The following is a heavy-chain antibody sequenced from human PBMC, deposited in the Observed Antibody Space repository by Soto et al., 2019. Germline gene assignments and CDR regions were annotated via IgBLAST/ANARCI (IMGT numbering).Heavy chain of an antibody. J-gene: IGHJ3*02. Sequence: EVQLLESGGGLVQPGGSLRLSCAASGFTFSSYAMSWVRQAPGKGLEWVSAISGSGGSTYYADSVKGRFTISRDNSKNTLFLQMNSLGAEDTAVYYCANGDPNRSGWYGGDAFYIWGQGTMVTVS. CDR1: GFTFSSYA. CDR3: ANGDPNRSGWYGGDAFYI. CDR2: ISGSGGST. D-gene: IGHD6-19*01. V-gene: IGHV3-23*01.